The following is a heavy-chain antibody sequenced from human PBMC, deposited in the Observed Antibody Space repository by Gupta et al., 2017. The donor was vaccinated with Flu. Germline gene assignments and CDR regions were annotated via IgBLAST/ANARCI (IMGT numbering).Heavy chain of an antibody. CDR2: ISSSSSTI. CDR3: ARGGYGDLYYYGMDV. J-gene: IGHJ6*02. Sequence: EVQLVESGGGLVQPGGALGLPCAASGFTFSGYSMNWVRQAPGKGLEWVSYISSSSSTIYYAESVKGRFTISRDNAKNSLYLQMNSLRDEDTAVYYCARGGYGDLYYYGMDVWGQGTTVTVSS. CDR1: GFTFSGYS. V-gene: IGHV3-48*02. D-gene: IGHD4-17*01.